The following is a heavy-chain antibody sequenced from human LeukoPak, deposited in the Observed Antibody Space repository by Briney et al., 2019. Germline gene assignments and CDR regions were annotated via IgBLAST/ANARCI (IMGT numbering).Heavy chain of an antibody. CDR1: GGSFSGYY. D-gene: IGHD3-10*01. CDR3: ARVIITLGMDV. CDR2: INHSGST. Sequence: ASETLSLTCAVDGGSFSGYYWSWIRQPPGKGLEWIGEINHSGSTNDNPSLKSRVTISVDTSKNQFSLKLSSVTAAATAVYYCARVIITLGMDVWGQVTTVTVSS. V-gene: IGHV4-34*01. J-gene: IGHJ6*02.